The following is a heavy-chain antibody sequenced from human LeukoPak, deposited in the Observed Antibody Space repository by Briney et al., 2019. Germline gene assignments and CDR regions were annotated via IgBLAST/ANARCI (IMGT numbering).Heavy chain of an antibody. CDR2: INPNTGGT. CDR1: GYTFTGYY. J-gene: IGHJ3*02. CDR3: ATYYDSGVHAFHI. D-gene: IGHD3-22*01. V-gene: IGHV1-2*02. Sequence: GASVKVSCKASGYTFTGYYMHWVRQAPGQGLEWMGIINPNTGGTHYAQKFQGRVTVTRDTSISTAYMDLNRLTSDDTAVYYCATYYDSGVHAFHIWGQGTMATVSS.